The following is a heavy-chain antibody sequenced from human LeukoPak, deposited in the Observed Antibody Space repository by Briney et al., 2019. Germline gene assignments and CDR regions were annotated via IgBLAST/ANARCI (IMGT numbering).Heavy chain of an antibody. V-gene: IGHV4-39*01. CDR1: GGSISSSSYY. J-gene: IGHJ4*02. CDR2: IYYSGST. D-gene: IGHD3-22*01. Sequence: SETLSLICTVSGGSISSSSYYWGWIRQPPGKGLEWVGSIYYSGSTYYNPSLKSQITIPVDTSKNQFSLKLSSVTAADTAVYYCARGYYDSSGYYWYFDYWGQGTLVTVSS. CDR3: ARGYYDSSGYYWYFDY.